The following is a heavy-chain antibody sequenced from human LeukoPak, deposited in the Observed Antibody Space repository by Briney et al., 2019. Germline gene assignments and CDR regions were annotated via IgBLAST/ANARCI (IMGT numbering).Heavy chain of an antibody. D-gene: IGHD3-10*02. CDR3: ARDLYGVRSY. V-gene: IGHV3-48*04. Sequence: GGSLRLSCAASEFTFSDYTMNWVRQAPGKGLEWLSYITYSSSTLKYADSVTGRFTVSRDNAKNSLYLQMNSLRAEDTAVYYCARDLYGVRSYWGQGTLVTVSS. CDR2: ITYSSSTL. CDR1: EFTFSDYT. J-gene: IGHJ4*02.